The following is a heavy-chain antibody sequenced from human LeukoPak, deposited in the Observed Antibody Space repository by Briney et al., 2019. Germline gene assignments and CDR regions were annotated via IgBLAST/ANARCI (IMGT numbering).Heavy chain of an antibody. Sequence: GGSLRLSCAASGFTFDDYAMHWVRQAPGKGLEWVSGMSWNSGSIGYADSVKGRFTISRDNAKNSLYLQMNSLRAEDTALYYCAKAVVVAATYNLEGGWFDPWGQGTLVTVSS. CDR3: AKAVVVAATYNLEGGWFDP. V-gene: IGHV3-9*01. CDR1: GFTFDDYA. J-gene: IGHJ5*02. CDR2: MSWNSGSI. D-gene: IGHD2-15*01.